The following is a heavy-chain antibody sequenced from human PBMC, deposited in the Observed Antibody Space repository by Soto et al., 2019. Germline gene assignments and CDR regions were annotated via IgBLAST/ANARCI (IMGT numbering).Heavy chain of an antibody. CDR3: ARAVTAMVLHNWFDP. CDR2: IIPIFGTA. V-gene: IGHV1-69*12. D-gene: IGHD5-18*01. CDR1: GGTFSSYA. Sequence: QVQLVQSGAEVKKPGSSVKVSCKASGGTFSSYAISWVRQAPGQGLEWMGGIIPIFGTANYAQKFQGRVTITADESTSTAYMELSSLRSDDTAVYYCARAVTAMVLHNWFDPWGQGTLVTVSS. J-gene: IGHJ5*02.